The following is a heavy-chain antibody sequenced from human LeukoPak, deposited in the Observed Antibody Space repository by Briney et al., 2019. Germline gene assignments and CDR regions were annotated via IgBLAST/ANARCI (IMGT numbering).Heavy chain of an antibody. CDR2: INTDGSST. Sequence: GGSLRLSCAASGFTFSSYWMHWVRQAPGRGLVWVSRINTDGSSTSYADSVKGRFTISRDNARNTLYLQMNSLRAEDTAVYYCARAHYDFWSGYRRFDPWGQGTLVTVSS. J-gene: IGHJ5*02. D-gene: IGHD3-3*01. V-gene: IGHV3-74*01. CDR1: GFTFSSYW. CDR3: ARAHYDFWSGYRRFDP.